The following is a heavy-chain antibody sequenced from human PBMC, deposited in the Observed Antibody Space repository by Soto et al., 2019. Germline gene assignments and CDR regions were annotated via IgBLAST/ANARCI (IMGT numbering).Heavy chain of an antibody. J-gene: IGHJ4*02. D-gene: IGHD2-15*01. V-gene: IGHV4-59*11. CDR1: GGSISSHY. CDR3: ARDLSVVPPHFDY. CDR2: IYYGGST. Sequence: SETLSLTCTVSGGSISSHYWSWIRQSPGKGLEWIGYIYYGGSTNYNPSLKSRVTMSLDTSKNQFSLNLNSVTAADTAVYYCARDLSVVPPHFDYWGQGTLVTVPQ.